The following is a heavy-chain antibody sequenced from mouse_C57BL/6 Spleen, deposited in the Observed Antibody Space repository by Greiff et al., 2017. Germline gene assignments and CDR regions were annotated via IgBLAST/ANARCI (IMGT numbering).Heavy chain of an antibody. CDR2: IYPGSGST. Sequence: QVQLQQPGAELVKPGASVKMSCKASGYTFTSYWITWVKQRPGQGLEWIGDIYPGSGSTNYNEKFKSKATLTVDTSSSTAYMQLSSLTSEDSAVYYCARVWDGGFSWFAYWGQGTLVTVSA. J-gene: IGHJ3*01. CDR3: ARVWDGGFSWFAY. V-gene: IGHV1-55*01. CDR1: GYTFTSYW. D-gene: IGHD4-1*01.